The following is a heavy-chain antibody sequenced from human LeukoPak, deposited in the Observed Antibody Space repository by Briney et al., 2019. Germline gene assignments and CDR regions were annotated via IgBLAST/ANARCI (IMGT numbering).Heavy chain of an antibody. D-gene: IGHD6-13*01. V-gene: IGHV3-23*01. J-gene: IGHJ4*02. CDR2: ISGSGGST. CDR1: GFTFSSYA. Sequence: GGSLRLSCAAPGFTFSSYAMSWVRQAPGKGLEWVSAISGSGGSTYYADSVKGRFTISRDNSKNTLYLQMNSLRAEDTAVYYCAKDLSGSWPHRPYDYWGQGTLVTVSS. CDR3: AKDLSGSWPHRPYDY.